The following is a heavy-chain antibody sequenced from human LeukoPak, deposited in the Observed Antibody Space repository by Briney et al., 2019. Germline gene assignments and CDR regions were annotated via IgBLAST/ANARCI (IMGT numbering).Heavy chain of an antibody. CDR2: IYHSGST. J-gene: IGHJ5*02. D-gene: IGHD3-10*01. CDR1: GYSISSGYY. CDR3: ARGGYYGSGNDFRFDP. Sequence: ASETLSLTCTVSGYSISSGYYWAWIRQPPGKGLQWIGNIYHSGSTNYNPSLKSRVTISVDTSKSQFSLKLSSVTAADTAIYYCARGGYYGSGNDFRFDPWGQGTLVTVSS. V-gene: IGHV4-38-2*02.